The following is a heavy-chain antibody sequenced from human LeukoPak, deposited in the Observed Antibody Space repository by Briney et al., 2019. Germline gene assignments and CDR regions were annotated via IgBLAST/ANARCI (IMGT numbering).Heavy chain of an antibody. CDR2: IKSKTDGETT. CDR1: GFTFTNAW. J-gene: IGHJ4*02. V-gene: IGHV3-15*01. CDR3: TTDLGTYYHGSQRLIPIDY. D-gene: IGHD3-10*01. Sequence: GGSLRLSCVDSGFTFTNAWMSWVRQAPGKGLERIGRIKSKTDGETTNYAEPVRGRFTISRDDSKSAVYLQMNSPKIEDTAVYYCTTDLGTYYHGSQRLIPIDYWGQGTLVTVSS.